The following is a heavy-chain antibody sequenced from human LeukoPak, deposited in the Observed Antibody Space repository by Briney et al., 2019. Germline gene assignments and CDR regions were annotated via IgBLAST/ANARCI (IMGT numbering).Heavy chain of an antibody. V-gene: IGHV3-30*18. J-gene: IGHJ3*02. CDR3: AKPRGLYSSRDAFDI. D-gene: IGHD6-13*01. CDR1: GFTFSSYG. Sequence: RGSLRLSCAASGFTFSSYGMHWVRQAPGKGLEWVAVISYDGSNKYYADSVKGRFTISRDNSKNTLYLQMNSLRAEDTAVYYCAKPRGLYSSRDAFDIWGQGTMVTVSS. CDR2: ISYDGSNK.